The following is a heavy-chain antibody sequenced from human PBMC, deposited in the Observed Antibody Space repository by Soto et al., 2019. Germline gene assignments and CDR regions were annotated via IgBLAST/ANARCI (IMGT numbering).Heavy chain of an antibody. D-gene: IGHD3-10*01. CDR1: GYPFTRYH. V-gene: IGHV1-46*03. J-gene: IGHJ4*02. CDR3: AREAEEHPGSDY. Sequence: ASVKVSCKASGYPFTRYHMHWLRQAPGQGLEWLGVINPSSTTTYAQRFQGRVTMTRDTSTSTVYMELSSLRSDDTAVYYCAREAEEHPGSDYWGPGSLVTLSS. CDR2: INPSSTTT.